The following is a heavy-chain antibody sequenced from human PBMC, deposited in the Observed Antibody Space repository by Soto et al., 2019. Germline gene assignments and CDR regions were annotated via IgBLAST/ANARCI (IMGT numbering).Heavy chain of an antibody. D-gene: IGHD2-2*01. V-gene: IGHV3-66*01. J-gene: IGHJ4*02. Sequence: VHLVESGGGLVQPGGSLRLSCAASGFTVSSNYMSWVRQAPGKGLEWVSVIYDGGSTFYADSVKGRFTISSDNSKNTLYLEMNYLRAEDTAVYYCARDLYGVDVTPADTNYWGQGILDTVSS. CDR2: IYDGGST. CDR3: ARDLYGVDVTPADTNY. CDR1: GFTVSSNY.